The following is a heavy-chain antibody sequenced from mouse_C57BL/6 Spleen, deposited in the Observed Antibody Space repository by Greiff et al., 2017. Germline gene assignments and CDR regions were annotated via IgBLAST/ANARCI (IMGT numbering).Heavy chain of an antibody. D-gene: IGHD2-2*01. CDR2: IYPGDGDT. Sequence: QVQLQQSGAELVKPGASVKISCKASGYAFSSYWMNWVKQRPGKGLEWIGQIYPGDGDTNYNGKFKGKATLTADKSSSTAYMQLSSLTSEDSAVYFCAREGYYYGYDLYAMDDWGQGTSVTVSS. CDR1: GYAFSSYW. V-gene: IGHV1-80*01. J-gene: IGHJ4*01. CDR3: AREGYYYGYDLYAMDD.